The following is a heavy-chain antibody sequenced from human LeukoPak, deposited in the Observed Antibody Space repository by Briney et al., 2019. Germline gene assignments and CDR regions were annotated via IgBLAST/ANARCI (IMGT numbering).Heavy chain of an antibody. CDR3: ASSSELMYYYGSGSYFYFDY. CDR1: GGSISSSNW. J-gene: IGHJ4*02. V-gene: IGHV4-4*02. D-gene: IGHD3-10*01. CDR2: IYYSGST. Sequence: SETLSLTCAVSGGSISSSNWWSWVRQPPGKGLEWIGYIYYSGSTNYNPSLKSRVTISVDTSKNQFSLKLSSVTAADTAVYYCASSSELMYYYGSGSYFYFDYWGQGTLVTVSS.